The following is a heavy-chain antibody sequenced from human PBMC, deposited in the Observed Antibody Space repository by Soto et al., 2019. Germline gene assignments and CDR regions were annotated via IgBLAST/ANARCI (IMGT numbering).Heavy chain of an antibody. CDR1: GYSFTSYW. V-gene: IGHV5-10-1*01. Sequence: PGESLKISCKGSGYSFTSYWISWVRQMPGKGLEWMGRIDPSDSYTNYSPSFRGHITISVDRSINTAHLQFSSLKAADTAVYYCARLEKWYYNFYGLDVWGQGTMVTVSS. J-gene: IGHJ6*02. CDR2: IDPSDSYT. CDR3: ARLEKWYYNFYGLDV. D-gene: IGHD1-26*01.